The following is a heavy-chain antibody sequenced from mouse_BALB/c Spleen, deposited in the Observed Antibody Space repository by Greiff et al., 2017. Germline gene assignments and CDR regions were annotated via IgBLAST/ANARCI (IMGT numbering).Heavy chain of an antibody. J-gene: IGHJ4*01. CDR3: TRNYYGSSYDAMDY. CDR2: IDPETGGT. Sequence: QVQLQQSGAELVRPGASVTLSCKASGYTFTDYEMHWVKQTPVHGLEWIGAIDPETGGTAYNQKFKGKATLTADKSSSTAYMELRSLTSEDSAVYYCTRNYYGSSYDAMDYWGQGTSVTVSS. V-gene: IGHV1-15*01. CDR1: GYTFTDYE. D-gene: IGHD1-1*01.